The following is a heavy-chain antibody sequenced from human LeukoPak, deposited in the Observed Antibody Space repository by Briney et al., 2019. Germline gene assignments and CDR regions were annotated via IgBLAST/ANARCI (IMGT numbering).Heavy chain of an antibody. CDR3: TTRIAARRIWFDP. D-gene: IGHD6-6*01. J-gene: IGHJ5*02. Sequence: GGSLRLSCAASGFTFSNAWMSWVRQAPGKGLEWVGRIKSKTDGGTTDYAAPVKGRFTISRDDSENTLYLQMNSLKTEDTAVYYCTTRIAARRIWFDPWGQGTLVTVSS. CDR2: IKSKTDGGTT. V-gene: IGHV3-15*01. CDR1: GFTFSNAW.